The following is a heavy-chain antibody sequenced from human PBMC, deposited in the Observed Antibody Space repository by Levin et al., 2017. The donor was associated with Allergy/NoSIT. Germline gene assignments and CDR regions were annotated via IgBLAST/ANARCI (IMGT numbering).Heavy chain of an antibody. V-gene: IGHV4-59*01. Sequence: PSETLSLTCTVSGGSISSYYWSWIRQPPGKGLEWIGYIYYSGSTNYNPSLKSRVTISVDTSKNQFSLKLSSVTAADTAVYYCARVSYGDYYYYYYMDVWGKGTTVTVSS. J-gene: IGHJ6*03. CDR3: ARVSYGDYYYYYYMDV. CDR1: GGSISSYY. D-gene: IGHD4-17*01. CDR2: IYYSGST.